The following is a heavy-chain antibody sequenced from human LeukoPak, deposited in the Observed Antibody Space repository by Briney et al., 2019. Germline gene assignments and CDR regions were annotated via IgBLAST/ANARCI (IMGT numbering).Heavy chain of an antibody. CDR3: AKGSWSYDGDSSGEIDY. V-gene: IGHV3-23*01. CDR1: GFTFSSYA. D-gene: IGHD6-19*01. J-gene: IGHJ4*02. CDR2: ISGSGGST. Sequence: GGSLRLSCAASGFTFSSYAMSWVRQAPGKGLEWVSAISGSGGSTYYADSVKGRFTISRDNSKNTLYLQMNSLRAEDTAVYYCAKGSWSYDGDSSGEIDYWGQGTLVTVSS.